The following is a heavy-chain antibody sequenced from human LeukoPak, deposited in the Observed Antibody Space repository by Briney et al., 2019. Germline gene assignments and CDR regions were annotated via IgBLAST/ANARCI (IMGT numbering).Heavy chain of an antibody. CDR3: AKDITYGSGSRDPNYYYGMDV. J-gene: IGHJ6*02. V-gene: IGHV3-9*01. D-gene: IGHD3-10*01. Sequence: PGRSLRLSCAASGFTFDDYAMHWVRHAPGKGLEWVSGISWNSGSIGYADSVKGRFTISRDNAKNSLYLQMNSLRAEDTALYYCAKDITYGSGSRDPNYYYGMDVWGQGTTVTVSS. CDR2: ISWNSGSI. CDR1: GFTFDDYA.